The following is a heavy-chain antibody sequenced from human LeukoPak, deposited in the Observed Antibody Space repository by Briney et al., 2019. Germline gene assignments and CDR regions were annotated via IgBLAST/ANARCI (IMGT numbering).Heavy chain of an antibody. CDR1: GYSFTGYY. CDR3: ARGSGHSYASLDY. D-gene: IGHD5-18*01. V-gene: IGHV1-2*02. Sequence: ASVKVSCKPSGYSFTGYYIHWVRQAPGQGLEWLAWINPNSGGANFAQKFQGRVTLTRDTSITTVYIELNRLTSDVTAVYFCARGSGHSYASLDYWGQGTLVTVSS. J-gene: IGHJ4*02. CDR2: INPNSGGA.